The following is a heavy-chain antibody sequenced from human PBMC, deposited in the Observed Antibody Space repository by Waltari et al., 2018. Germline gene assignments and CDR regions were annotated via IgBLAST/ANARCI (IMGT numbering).Heavy chain of an antibody. Sequence: VQMVESGGGVVQPGRSLTLSCATSGFSISYYAMLWVHEAPGRGRELVSLLSDDAIGEFYGDSVRGRFTISRDISRNTVYLQMNSLRPDDTAIYYCAREMRGYYPSSWGQGTLVTVSS. D-gene: IGHD3-3*01. J-gene: IGHJ1*01. CDR2: LSDDAIGE. V-gene: IGHV3-30*06. CDR3: AREMRGYYPSS. CDR1: GFSISYYA.